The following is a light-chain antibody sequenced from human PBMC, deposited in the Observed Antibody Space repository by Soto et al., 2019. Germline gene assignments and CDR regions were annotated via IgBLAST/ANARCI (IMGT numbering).Light chain of an antibody. CDR2: DVT. CDR1: SSDVGAYNY. V-gene: IGLV2-14*03. CDR3: SSYTTSSTQV. J-gene: IGLJ2*01. Sequence: QSALTQPASVSGPPGQSIAISCTGTSSDVGAYNYVSWYQQYPGKAPKLVIYDVTIRPSGVSNRFSGSKSGDTASLIISGLQAEDEADYYCSSYTTSSTQVFGGGTKLTVL.